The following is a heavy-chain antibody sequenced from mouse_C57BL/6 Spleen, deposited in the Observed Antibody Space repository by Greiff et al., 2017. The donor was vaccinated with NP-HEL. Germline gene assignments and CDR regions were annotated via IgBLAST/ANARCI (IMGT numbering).Heavy chain of an antibody. CDR3: ARGATVAHFDY. D-gene: IGHD1-1*01. J-gene: IGHJ2*01. V-gene: IGHV1-81*01. CDR2: IYPRSGNT. CDR1: GYTFTSYG. Sequence: VQLQESGAELARPGASVKLSCKASGYTFTSYGISWVKQRTGQGLEWIGEIYPRSGNTYYNEKFKGKATLTADKSSSTAYMELRSLTSEDSAVYFCARGATVAHFDYWGQGTTLTVSS.